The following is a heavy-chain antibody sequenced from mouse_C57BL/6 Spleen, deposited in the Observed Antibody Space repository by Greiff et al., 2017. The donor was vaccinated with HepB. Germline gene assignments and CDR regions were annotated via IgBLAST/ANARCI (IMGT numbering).Heavy chain of an antibody. CDR2: IYPRSGNT. J-gene: IGHJ3*01. V-gene: IGHV1-81*01. CDR1: GYTFTSYG. CDR3: GRSEGYCYDVGAWFGY. D-gene: IGHD2-12*01. Sequence: QVQLQQSGAELARPGASVKLSCKASGYTFTSYGISWVKQRTGQGLEWIGEIYPRSGNTYYNEKFKGKATLTADKSSSTAYMELRSLTSEDSAVYFCGRSEGYCYDVGAWFGYWGQGTLVTVSA.